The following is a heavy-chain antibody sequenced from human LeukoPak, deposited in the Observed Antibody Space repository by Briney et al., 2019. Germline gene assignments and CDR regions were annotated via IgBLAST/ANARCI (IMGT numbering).Heavy chain of an antibody. CDR1: GYGFTSYW. J-gene: IGHJ1*01. V-gene: IGHV5-51*01. Sequence: GEGLKISCKGSGYGFTSYWIGWVRPMTGKGLEWMGMIYPGDSDARYSPYFQGQVTISADKSISTAYLQWSSLKASDTAMYYCARLLGGYCSSTSCYNFPEYFQHWGQGTLVTVSS. CDR2: IYPGDSDA. D-gene: IGHD2-2*02. CDR3: ARLLGGYCSSTSCYNFPEYFQH.